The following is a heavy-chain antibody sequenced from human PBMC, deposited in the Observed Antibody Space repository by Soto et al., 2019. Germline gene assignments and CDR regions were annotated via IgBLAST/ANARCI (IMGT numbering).Heavy chain of an antibody. CDR2: IYYSGST. D-gene: IGHD3-3*01. V-gene: IGHV4-39*01. J-gene: IGHJ6*02. CDR1: GGSISSSSYY. Sequence: TSETLSLTCTVSGGSISSSSYYWGWIRQPPGKGLEWIGSIYYSGSTYYNPSLKSRVTISVDTSKNQFSLKLSTVTAADTAVYYLGRSRREKDFWSGYDYGMDVWGQGTTVT. CDR3: GRSRREKDFWSGYDYGMDV.